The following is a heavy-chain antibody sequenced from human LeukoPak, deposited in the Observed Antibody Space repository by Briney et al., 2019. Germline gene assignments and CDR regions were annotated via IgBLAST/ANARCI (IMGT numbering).Heavy chain of an antibody. V-gene: IGHV4-59*11. Sequence: PSETLSLTCAASGGSISSHYWSWVRQPPGKGLEWIGYFYYSGSTNYNPSFQSRVTISVDTSKNHFSLKLTSVTAADTAVYYCTRLLDNDSSGYPDTFDMWGQGTMVTVSS. CDR1: GGSISSHY. J-gene: IGHJ3*02. D-gene: IGHD3-22*01. CDR2: FYYSGST. CDR3: TRLLDNDSSGYPDTFDM.